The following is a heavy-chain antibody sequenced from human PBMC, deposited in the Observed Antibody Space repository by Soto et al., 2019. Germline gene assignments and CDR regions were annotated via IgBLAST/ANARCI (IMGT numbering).Heavy chain of an antibody. CDR2: SRNKARSYTT. CDR3: AKDFHNTAVAGPL. J-gene: IGHJ4*02. Sequence: PGGSLRLSCAASGFTFSDHYMDWVRQTPTKGLEWVARSRNKARSYTTEYAASVKGRFIISRDNSKNTLYLQMNSLRAEDTAVYYCAKDFHNTAVAGPLWGQGTLVTVSS. CDR1: GFTFSDHY. D-gene: IGHD6-19*01. V-gene: IGHV3-72*01.